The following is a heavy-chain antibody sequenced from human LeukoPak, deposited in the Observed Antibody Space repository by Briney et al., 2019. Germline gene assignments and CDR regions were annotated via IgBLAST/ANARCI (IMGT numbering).Heavy chain of an antibody. CDR1: GFTFSTYA. Sequence: PGGSLRLSCAASGFTFSTYAMSWVRQAPGKGLEWVSHFGGSGGTIYYADSVKGRFTISRDNSKNTLYLQMNCLRAEDTAVYYCARSDCGGDCHLLDYWGQGTLVTVSS. J-gene: IGHJ4*02. V-gene: IGHV3-23*01. CDR2: FGGSGGTI. CDR3: ARSDCGGDCHLLDY. D-gene: IGHD2-21*02.